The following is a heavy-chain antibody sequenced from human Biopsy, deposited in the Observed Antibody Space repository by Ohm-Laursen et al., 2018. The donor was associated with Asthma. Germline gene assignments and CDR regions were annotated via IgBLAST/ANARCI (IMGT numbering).Heavy chain of an antibody. D-gene: IGHD1-26*01. CDR1: GFAVSRDH. CDR2: ISYDGSSI. J-gene: IGHJ4*02. V-gene: IGHV3-30-3*01. CDR3: AKGGTYTTDRYAY. Sequence: SLRLSCAASGFAVSRDHMFWVRQAPGKGLEWVAVISYDGSSIYYADSVKGRFTISRDNSKNTLYLQMSSLRADDTAVYYCAKGGTYTTDRYAYWGQGSLVTVSS.